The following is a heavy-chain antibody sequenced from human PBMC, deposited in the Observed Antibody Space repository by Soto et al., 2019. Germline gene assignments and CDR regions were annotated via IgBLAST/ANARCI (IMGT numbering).Heavy chain of an antibody. J-gene: IGHJ5*02. CDR2: INHSGST. CDR3: ARGDLNGYDILTGYHNWFDP. D-gene: IGHD3-9*01. V-gene: IGHV4-34*01. Sequence: SETLSLTCAVYGGSFSGYYWSWIRQPPGKGLEWIGEINHSGSTNYNPSLKSRVTISVDTSKNQFSLKLSSVTAADTAVYYCARGDLNGYDILTGYHNWFDPWGQGTLVTVSS. CDR1: GGSFSGYY.